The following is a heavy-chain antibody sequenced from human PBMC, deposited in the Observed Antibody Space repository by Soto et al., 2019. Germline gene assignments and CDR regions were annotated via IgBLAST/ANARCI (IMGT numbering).Heavy chain of an antibody. CDR1: GASINSGNYY. CDR2: VYHSGSA. D-gene: IGHD3-10*01. CDR3: ARGREGYMVRTYTSGFDF. V-gene: IGHV4-30-4*01. J-gene: IGHJ4*02. Sequence: QVQLQESGPGLVKPSKTLSLTCTVSGASINSGNYYWTWIRQTPGRGLEWIGYVYHSGSAYYNPAINSRLTISVDTSRNLFSLKLNSVTAADTAVYYCARGREGYMVRTYTSGFDFWGQGTLVTVSS.